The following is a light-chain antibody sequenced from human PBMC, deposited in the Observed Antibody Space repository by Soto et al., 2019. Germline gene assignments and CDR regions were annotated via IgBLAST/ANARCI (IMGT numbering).Light chain of an antibody. J-gene: IGKJ4*01. CDR2: AAS. V-gene: IGKV1-27*01. CDR1: QGINNY. CDR3: HRYNSAVDT. Sequence: DIQMTQSPFSLSASVGDRVAITCRASQGINNYLAWYQQKPGKVPRLLIYAASTLQSGVPSRFSGSGSGTDFTLTISSLQPEDVASYYCHRYNSAVDTFGGGTKVEIK.